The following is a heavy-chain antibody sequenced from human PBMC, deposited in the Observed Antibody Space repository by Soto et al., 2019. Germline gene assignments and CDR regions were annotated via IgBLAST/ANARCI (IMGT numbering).Heavy chain of an antibody. CDR1: GFTLSISR. CDR2: INLGGSGI. Sequence: EVQLVESGGGLVQPGGSLRLSCAASGFTLSISRMHWVRQVPGKGLEGVAYINLGGSGIYYVDSVKGRFTISSDRAKNSLYLQMNSLRAEDTAVYYCGRGGYTYGGGQWGQGTLVTVSS. J-gene: IGHJ4*02. V-gene: IGHV3-7*05. CDR3: GRGGYTYGGGQ. D-gene: IGHD5-12*01.